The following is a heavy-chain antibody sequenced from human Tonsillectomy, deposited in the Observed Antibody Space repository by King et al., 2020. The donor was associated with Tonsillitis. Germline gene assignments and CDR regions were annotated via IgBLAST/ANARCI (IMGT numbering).Heavy chain of an antibody. V-gene: IGHV3-9*01. CDR2: ISWNSGSI. CDR1: GFTFVDYA. CDR3: AKDNMLAYTSGSIDY. J-gene: IGHJ4*02. Sequence: VQLVESGGGLVQPGRSLRLSCAASGFTFVDYAMHWVRQAPGKGLEWVSGISWNSGSIGYADSVKGRFTISRDNAKNSLYLQMNSLRAEDTALYYCAKDNMLAYTSGSIDYWGQGTLVTVSS. D-gene: IGHD1-26*01.